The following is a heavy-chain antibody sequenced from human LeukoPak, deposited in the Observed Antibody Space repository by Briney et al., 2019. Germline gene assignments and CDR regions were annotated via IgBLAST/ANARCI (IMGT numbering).Heavy chain of an antibody. CDR2: IYPGETDT. V-gene: IGHV5-51*01. Sequence: GESLKISCKGSGYDFFGYWIAWVRQMPGKGLEWVGIIYPGETDTRYSPSFQGQVTISADKSINTAYLQWSSLKASDTAMYYCARVVGYYDSSGYYFDYWGQGTLVTVSS. CDR3: ARVVGYYDSSGYYFDY. CDR1: GYDFFGYW. J-gene: IGHJ4*02. D-gene: IGHD3-22*01.